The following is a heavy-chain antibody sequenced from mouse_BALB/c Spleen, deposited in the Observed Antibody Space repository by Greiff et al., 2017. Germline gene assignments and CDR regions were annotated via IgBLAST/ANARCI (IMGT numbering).Heavy chain of an antibody. Sequence: QVQLQQSGAELMKPGASVKISCKATGYTFSSYWIEWVKQRPGHGLEWIGEILPGSGSTNYNEKFKGKATFTADTSSNTAYMQLSSLTSEDSAVYYCARRGRKAYAMDYWGQGTSVTVSS. CDR3: ARRGRKAYAMDY. V-gene: IGHV1-9*01. CDR1: GYTFSSYW. CDR2: ILPGSGST. J-gene: IGHJ4*01.